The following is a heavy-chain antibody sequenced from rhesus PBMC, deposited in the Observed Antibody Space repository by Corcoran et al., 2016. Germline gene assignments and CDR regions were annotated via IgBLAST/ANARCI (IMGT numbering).Heavy chain of an antibody. CDR3: TTGGVGQRYDY. CDR1: GFPFLSYF. CDR2: IRDKASGGTP. Sequence: VQLVESGGGLVQPGGSLRLSCAALGFPFLSYFFSWVRQGPGTGLDWVGLIRDKASGGTPEYGASVKGRFTISRDDSKNIVYLQMNGLKTEDTATYYCTTGGVGQRYDYWGQGVLVTVSS. V-gene: IGHV3-184*01. D-gene: IGHD1-44*01. J-gene: IGHJ4*01.